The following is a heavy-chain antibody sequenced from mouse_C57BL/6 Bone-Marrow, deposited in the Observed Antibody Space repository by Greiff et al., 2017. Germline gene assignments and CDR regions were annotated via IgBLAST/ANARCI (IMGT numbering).Heavy chain of an antibody. Sequence: QVQLQQSGAELARPGASVKLSCKASGYTFTSYGISWVKQRTGQGLEWIGEISPRSGNTYYNEKFKGKATLTADKSSSTAYMELRSLTSEDSAVYFCAGKLGYWYFDVGGTGNTVTVS. V-gene: IGHV1-81*01. D-gene: IGHD4-1*01. CDR1: GYTFTSYG. CDR2: ISPRSGNT. J-gene: IGHJ1*03. CDR3: AGKLGYWYFDV.